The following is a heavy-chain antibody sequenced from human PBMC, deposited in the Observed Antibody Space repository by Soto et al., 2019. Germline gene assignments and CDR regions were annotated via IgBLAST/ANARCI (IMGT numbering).Heavy chain of an antibody. Sequence: EVQLVESGGGLVQPGGSLRLSCVVSGFTFSSSWMSWVRQAPGKGLEWVANIKQDGNIKYYVDSVKGRFTISRDNAKESLYLQMDSLRAEDTAVYYCVTGGGALGVWGQETMVTVSS. CDR2: IKQDGNIK. D-gene: IGHD3-10*01. CDR1: GFTFSSSW. J-gene: IGHJ3*01. CDR3: VTGGGALGV. V-gene: IGHV3-7*01.